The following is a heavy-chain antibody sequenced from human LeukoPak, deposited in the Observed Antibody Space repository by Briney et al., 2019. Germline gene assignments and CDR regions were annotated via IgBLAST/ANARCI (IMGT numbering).Heavy chain of an antibody. CDR2: IYYSGST. CDR1: GGSISSYY. V-gene: IGHV4-59*01. D-gene: IGHD3-9*01. CDR3: ARGYDVLTGYYFLPTDAFDI. Sequence: SETLSLTCTVSGGSISSYYWSWIRQPPGKGLEWIGYIYYSGSTNYNPSLKSRVTISVDTSKNQFSLKLSSVTAADTAVYYCARGYDVLTGYYFLPTDAFDIWGQGTMVTVSS. J-gene: IGHJ3*02.